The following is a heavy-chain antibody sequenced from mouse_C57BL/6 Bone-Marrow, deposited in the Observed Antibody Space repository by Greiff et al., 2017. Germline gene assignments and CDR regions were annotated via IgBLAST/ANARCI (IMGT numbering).Heavy chain of an antibody. J-gene: IGHJ4*01. Sequence: VQLQQSGAELVRPGASVKLSCTASGFNIKDDYMHWVKQRPEQGLEWIGWIDPETGDTEYASKFQGKATITADTSSNAAYLQRSSLTSEDTAVCYCGYGNAMDDGGQGTSVTVSS. D-gene: IGHD1-1*01. CDR3: GYGNAMDD. V-gene: IGHV14-4*01. CDR2: IDPETGDT. CDR1: GFNIKDDY.